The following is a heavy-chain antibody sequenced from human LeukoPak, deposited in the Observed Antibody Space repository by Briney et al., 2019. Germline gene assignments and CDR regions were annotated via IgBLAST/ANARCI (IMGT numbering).Heavy chain of an antibody. Sequence: SETLSLTCTVSGGSIRNSFYYWGWSRQPPGKGLEWIGSIYYSGSTYDNPSLKSRVTISVDTSKNQFSLKLSSVSAADTAVYYCARRLSSSNWGYAFDIWGQGTMVTVSS. CDR2: IYYSGST. CDR3: ARRLSSSNWGYAFDI. CDR1: GGSIRNSFYY. V-gene: IGHV4-39*01. D-gene: IGHD6-13*01. J-gene: IGHJ3*02.